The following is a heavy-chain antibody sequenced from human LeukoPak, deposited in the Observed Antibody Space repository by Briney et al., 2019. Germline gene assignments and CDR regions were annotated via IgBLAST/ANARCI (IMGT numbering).Heavy chain of an antibody. Sequence: SETLSLTCTVSGGSISSGDYYWSWIRQPPGKGLEWIGYIYYSGSTYYNPSLKSRVTISVDTSKNQFSLKLSSVTAADTAVYYCARDGYCSGGSCYYYYMDVWGKGTTVTVSS. V-gene: IGHV4-30-4*02. CDR3: ARDGYCSGGSCYYYYMDV. CDR1: GGSISSGDYY. CDR2: IYYSGST. D-gene: IGHD2-15*01. J-gene: IGHJ6*03.